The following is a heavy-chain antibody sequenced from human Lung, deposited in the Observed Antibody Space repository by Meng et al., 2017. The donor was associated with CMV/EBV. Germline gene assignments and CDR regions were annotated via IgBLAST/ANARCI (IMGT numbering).Heavy chain of an antibody. J-gene: IGHJ4*02. D-gene: IGHD3-9*01. Sequence: GESXKISCAASGFTVSRNYMNWVRQTPGKGLEWVSVIYSSGSGRTKYADSVKGRFTISRDNSKNTVFLQMNSLRADDTAVYYCVRAPSYDILTAYPMAFDYXGQGXLVTVSS. CDR2: IYSSGSGRT. V-gene: IGHV3-53*01. CDR1: GFTVSRNY. CDR3: VRAPSYDILTAYPMAFDY.